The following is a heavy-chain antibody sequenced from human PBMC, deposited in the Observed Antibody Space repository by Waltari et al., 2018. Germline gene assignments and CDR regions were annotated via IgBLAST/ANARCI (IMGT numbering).Heavy chain of an antibody. CDR2: INHSGSN. D-gene: IGHD3-16*01. CDR3: ARGGNYDYVWKY. Sequence: QVQLQQWGAGLLKPSETLSLTCPVYGGSFSGYYWSWIRQPPGKGLEWIGEINHSGSNNYNPSLKSRVTISVDTSKNQFSLKLSSVTAADTAVYYCARGGNYDYVWKYWGQGTLVTVSS. CDR1: GGSFSGYY. J-gene: IGHJ4*02. V-gene: IGHV4-34*01.